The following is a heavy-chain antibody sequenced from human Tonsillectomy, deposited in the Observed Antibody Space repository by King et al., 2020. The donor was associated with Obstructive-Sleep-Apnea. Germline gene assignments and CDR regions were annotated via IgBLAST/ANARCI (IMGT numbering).Heavy chain of an antibody. CDR1: GGSISSGGYY. CDR2: IDYSGST. Sequence: QLQESGPGLVKPSQTLSLTCTVSGGSISSGGYYWSWIRQHPGKGLEWIGYIDYSGSTYYNPSLKSRVTISVDPSKNQFSLKPSSVTAADTAVYYCARAKGTASAGWFDPWGQGTLVTVSS. J-gene: IGHJ5*02. V-gene: IGHV4-31*03. D-gene: IGHD1-1*01. CDR3: ARAKGTASAGWFDP.